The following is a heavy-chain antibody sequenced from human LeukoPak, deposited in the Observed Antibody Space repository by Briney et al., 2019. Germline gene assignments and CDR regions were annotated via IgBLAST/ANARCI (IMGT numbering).Heavy chain of an antibody. D-gene: IGHD3-3*01. V-gene: IGHV4-61*02. J-gene: IGHJ3*02. CDR1: GGSISSGSYY. Sequence: PSQTLSLTXTVSGGSISSGSYYWSWLRQPAGTGLEWIGRIYTSGSTNYNPSLKSRVTISVDTSKNQFSLKLSSVIAADTAVYYCARGYITIFGVASFAFDIWGQGTMVTVSS. CDR2: IYTSGST. CDR3: ARGYITIFGVASFAFDI.